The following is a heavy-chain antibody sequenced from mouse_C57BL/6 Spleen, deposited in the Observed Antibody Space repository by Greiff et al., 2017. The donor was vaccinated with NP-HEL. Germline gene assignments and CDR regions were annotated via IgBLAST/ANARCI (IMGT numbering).Heavy chain of an antibody. CDR1: GYTFTSYW. J-gene: IGHJ4*01. D-gene: IGHD2-1*01. V-gene: IGHV1-74*01. CDR2: IHPSDSDT. Sequence: QVQLKQPGAELVKPGASVKVSCKASGYTFTSYWMHWVKQRPGQGLEWIGRIHPSDSDTNYNQKFKGKATLTVDKSSSTAYMQLSSLTSEDSAVYYCASYGNYYAMDYWGQGTSVTVSS. CDR3: ASYGNYYAMDY.